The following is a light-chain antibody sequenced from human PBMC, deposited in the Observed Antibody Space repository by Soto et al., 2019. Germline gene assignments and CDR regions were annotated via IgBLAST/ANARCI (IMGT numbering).Light chain of an antibody. CDR2: DAS. CDR1: QSISSY. CDR3: QQYETFSGT. V-gene: IGKV1-5*01. J-gene: IGKJ1*01. Sequence: DIQMTQPPSSLSASVGDRVTITCRASQSISSYFNWYQQKPGEAPKLLIYDASALPRGVPSRFSGSGSGTKFTLTIASLQPDDFATYYCQQYETFSGTFGPGTKVDIK.